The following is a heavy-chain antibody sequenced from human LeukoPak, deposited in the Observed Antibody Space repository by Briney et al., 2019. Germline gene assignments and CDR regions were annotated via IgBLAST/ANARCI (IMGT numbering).Heavy chain of an antibody. CDR3: AKARPVWSGYQYYFDY. V-gene: IGHV3-23*01. D-gene: IGHD3-3*01. CDR1: GFTFSSYA. Sequence: PGGSLRLSCAASGFTFSSYAMSWVRQAPGKGLEWVSAISGSGGSTYYADSVKGRFTISRDNSKNTLYLQMNSLRAEDTAVYYCAKARPVWSGYQYYFDYWGQETLVTVSS. CDR2: ISGSGGST. J-gene: IGHJ4*02.